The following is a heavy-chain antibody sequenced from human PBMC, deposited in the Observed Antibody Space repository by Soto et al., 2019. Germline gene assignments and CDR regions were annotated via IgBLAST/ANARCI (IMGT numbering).Heavy chain of an antibody. D-gene: IGHD3-22*01. V-gene: IGHV1-8*01. J-gene: IGHJ1*01. CDR3: ARGPYSSGNNRFQY. Sequence: QVQLVQSGAEVKKPGASVKVSCKASGYTFTGYDLNWVRQATGQGPEWMGWINPNSGNTGYAQNFQGRVTMTRDTSIRTAYMELSSLRSEDTAVYYCARGPYSSGNNRFQYWGQGTLVAVSS. CDR2: INPNSGNT. CDR1: GYTFTGYD.